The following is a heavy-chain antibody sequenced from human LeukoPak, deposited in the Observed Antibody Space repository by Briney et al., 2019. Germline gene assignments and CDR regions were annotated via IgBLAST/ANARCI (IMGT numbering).Heavy chain of an antibody. J-gene: IGHJ6*03. V-gene: IGHV4-30-4*07. D-gene: IGHD6-13*01. Sequence: SETLSLTCVVSGGSISSGGYSWTWIRQPPGKGLEWIGHIYYSGSTYYNPSLKSRVTISVDTSKNQFSLKLSSMAAADTAVYFCTRGSSSWMDYYMDVWGKGTTVTVSS. CDR1: GGSISSGGYS. CDR3: TRGSSSWMDYYMDV. CDR2: IYYSGST.